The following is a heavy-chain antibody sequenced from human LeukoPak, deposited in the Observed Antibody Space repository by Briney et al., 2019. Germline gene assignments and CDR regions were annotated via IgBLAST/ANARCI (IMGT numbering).Heavy chain of an antibody. CDR3: ARDPLS. Sequence: GRSLRLSCAASGFTFNSYAMHWVRQAPGKGLEWVTVISYDGSNKYYADSVKGRFTISRDNSKNTLYPQMNSLRAEDTAVYYCARDPLSWGQGTLVTVSS. CDR1: GFTFNSYA. CDR2: ISYDGSNK. V-gene: IGHV3-30-3*01. J-gene: IGHJ5*02.